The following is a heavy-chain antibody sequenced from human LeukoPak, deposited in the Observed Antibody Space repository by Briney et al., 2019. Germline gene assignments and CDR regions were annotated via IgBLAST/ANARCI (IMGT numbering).Heavy chain of an antibody. V-gene: IGHV4-34*01. CDR1: GGSFSGYY. CDR2: INHSGST. J-gene: IGHJ4*02. CDR3: ARGLGGYCSGGSCYSSRVIDY. Sequence: SETLSLTRAVYGGSFSGYYWSWIRQPPGKGLEWIGEINHSGSTNYNPSLKSRVTISVDTSKNQFSLKLSSVTAADTAVYYCARGLGGYCSGGSCYSSRVIDYWGQGTLVTVSS. D-gene: IGHD2-15*01.